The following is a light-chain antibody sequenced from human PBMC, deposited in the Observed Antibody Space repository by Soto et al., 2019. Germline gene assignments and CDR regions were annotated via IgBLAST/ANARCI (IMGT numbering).Light chain of an antibody. J-gene: IGKJ5*01. V-gene: IGKV3D-20*02. Sequence: EIVMTQSPATLSVSPGGRATLSCRASQSVSSSYLAWYQQKPGQAPRLLIYDASNRATGIPARFSGSGSGTDFTLTISSLEPEDFAVYYCQQRSNWPLTFGQGTRLEIK. CDR3: QQRSNWPLT. CDR2: DAS. CDR1: QSVSSSY.